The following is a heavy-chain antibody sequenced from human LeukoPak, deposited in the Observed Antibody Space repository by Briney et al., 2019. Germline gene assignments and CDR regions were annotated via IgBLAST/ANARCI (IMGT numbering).Heavy chain of an antibody. CDR3: AKDEGYDSSGYYGY. J-gene: IGHJ4*02. CDR2: ISGSGGST. CDR1: GFSFSGYW. Sequence: GGSLRLSCAASGFSFSGYWMSWVRQAPGKGLEWVSAISGSGGSTYYADSVKGRFTISRDNSKNTLYLQMNSLRAEDTAVYYCAKDEGYDSSGYYGYWGQGTLVTVSS. V-gene: IGHV3-23*01. D-gene: IGHD3-22*01.